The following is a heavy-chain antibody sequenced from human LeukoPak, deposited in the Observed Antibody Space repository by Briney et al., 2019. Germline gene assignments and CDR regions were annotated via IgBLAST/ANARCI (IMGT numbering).Heavy chain of an antibody. J-gene: IGHJ4*02. Sequence: GGSLRLSCAASGFTFRNYWMSWVRQAPGTGLEWVANVKQDGSDRNYVTSVRGRFTISRDNAESSLYLQMNSLRVEDTAVYYCVRDLAVAGTCFDSWGQGTLVTVSS. V-gene: IGHV3-7*03. D-gene: IGHD6-19*01. CDR1: GFTFRNYW. CDR3: VRDLAVAGTCFDS. CDR2: VKQDGSDR.